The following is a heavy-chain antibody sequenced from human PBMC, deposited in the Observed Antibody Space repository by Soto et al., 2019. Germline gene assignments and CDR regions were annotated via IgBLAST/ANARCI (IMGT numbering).Heavy chain of an antibody. J-gene: IGHJ4*02. Sequence: QVQLQETGPGLVKPSETLSLTCTVSGGSFKSGSYSWSWIRQPPGKGLEWIGYVYHTGRTSYNPSRKSRISIAMDTSKNYFSLNLDTVTAAATDVYVCARDFAYFDSWGQGTLVTVSS. D-gene: IGHD3-3*01. CDR3: ARDFAYFDS. CDR2: VYHTGRT. CDR1: GGSFKSGSYS. V-gene: IGHV4-61*03.